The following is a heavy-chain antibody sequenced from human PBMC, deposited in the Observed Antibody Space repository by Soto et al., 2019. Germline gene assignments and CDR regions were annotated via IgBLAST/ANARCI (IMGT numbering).Heavy chain of an antibody. CDR1: GGSFSGYY. V-gene: IGHV4-34*01. CDR2: INHSGST. D-gene: IGHD2-2*01. J-gene: IGHJ6*02. Sequence: SETLSLTCAVYGGSFSGYYWSWIRQPPGKGLEWIGEINHSGSTNYNPSLKSRVTISVDTSKNQFSLKLSSVTAADTAVYYCARGGRSSAVPERYYYGMDVWGQGTTVTVSS. CDR3: ARGGRSSAVPERYYYGMDV.